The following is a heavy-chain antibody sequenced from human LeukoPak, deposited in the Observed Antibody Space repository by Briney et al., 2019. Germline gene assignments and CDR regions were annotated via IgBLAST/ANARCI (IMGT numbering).Heavy chain of an antibody. CDR3: ARDSTGYGYEEWY. D-gene: IGHD5-18*01. CDR1: GLTFSSYE. CDR2: ISSSGSTI. J-gene: IGHJ4*02. Sequence: GGSLRLSCAASGLTFSSYEMNWVRQAPGKGLEWVSYISSSGSTIYYADSVKGRFTISRDNAKNSLYLQMNSLRADDTALYYCARDSTGYGYEEWYWGQGTLVTVSS. V-gene: IGHV3-48*03.